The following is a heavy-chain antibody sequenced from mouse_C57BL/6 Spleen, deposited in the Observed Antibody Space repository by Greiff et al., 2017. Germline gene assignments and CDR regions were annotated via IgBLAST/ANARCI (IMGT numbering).Heavy chain of an antibody. CDR3: TRPPIYDGYFFDY. CDR1: GYTFTSYW. Sequence: EVQLQQSGTVLARPGASVKMSCKTSGYTFTSYWMHWVKQRPGQGLEWIGAIYPGNSDTSYNPKFKGKAKLTAVTSASTAYMELSSLTKEDSAVYYCTRPPIYDGYFFDYWGQGTTLTVSS. J-gene: IGHJ2*01. CDR2: IYPGNSDT. D-gene: IGHD2-3*01. V-gene: IGHV1-5*01.